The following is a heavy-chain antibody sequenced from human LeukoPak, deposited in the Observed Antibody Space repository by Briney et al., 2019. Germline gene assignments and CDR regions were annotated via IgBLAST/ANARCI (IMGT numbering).Heavy chain of an antibody. V-gene: IGHV3-48*04. CDR2: ISSSSSTI. CDR1: GFTFSSYS. D-gene: IGHD4/OR15-4a*01. J-gene: IGHJ5*02. Sequence: GGSLRLSCAASGFTFSSYSMNWVRQAPGKGLEWVSYISSSSSTIYYADSVKGRFTISRDNAKNSLYLQMNSLRAEDTALYYCAKGPLGTKMLNWFDPWGQGTLVTVSS. CDR3: AKGPLGTKMLNWFDP.